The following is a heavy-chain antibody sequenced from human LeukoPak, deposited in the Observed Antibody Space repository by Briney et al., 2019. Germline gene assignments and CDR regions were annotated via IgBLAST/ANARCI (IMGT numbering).Heavy chain of an antibody. CDR1: GFTVSSNY. Sequence: GGSLRLSCAASGFTVSSNYMSWVRQAPGKGLEWVSVIYSGGSTYYADSVKGRFTISRDNSKNQLYLQMNSLRAEDTAVYYCARDTGLRAAFDYWGQGTLVTVSS. J-gene: IGHJ4*02. V-gene: IGHV3-66*01. D-gene: IGHD5-12*01. CDR3: ARDTGLRAAFDY. CDR2: IYSGGST.